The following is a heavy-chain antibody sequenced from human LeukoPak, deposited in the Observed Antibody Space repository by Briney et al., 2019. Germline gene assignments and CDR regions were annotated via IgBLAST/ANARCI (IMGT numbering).Heavy chain of an antibody. D-gene: IGHD3-3*01. CDR2: IYYSGST. CDR1: GGSISTSNYY. Sequence: SETLSLTCTVSGGSISTSNYYWGWIRQPPGKGLEWIGSIYYSGSTYYNPSLKSRVTISVDTSKNQFSLTLSSVTAADTAVYYCARDTITIFGVVQNWFDPWGQGTLVTVSS. J-gene: IGHJ5*02. CDR3: ARDTITIFGVVQNWFDP. V-gene: IGHV4-39*07.